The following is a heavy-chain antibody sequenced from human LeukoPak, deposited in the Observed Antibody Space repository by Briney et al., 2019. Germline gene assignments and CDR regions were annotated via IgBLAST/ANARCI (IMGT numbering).Heavy chain of an antibody. CDR1: GFTFSSYD. CDR2: IGIAGDT. Sequence: GGSLRLSCAASGFTFSSYDMHWVRQTTGKGLEWVSSIGIAGDTYYPGSVKGRFTISRENAKNSLYLQMNSLRAEDTAVYYCAKSFRDCGGDCYSDYWGQGTLVTVSS. V-gene: IGHV3-13*01. D-gene: IGHD2-21*02. J-gene: IGHJ4*02. CDR3: AKSFRDCGGDCYSDY.